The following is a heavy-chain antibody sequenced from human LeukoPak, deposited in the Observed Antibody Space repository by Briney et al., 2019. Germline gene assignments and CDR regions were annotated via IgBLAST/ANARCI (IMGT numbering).Heavy chain of an antibody. J-gene: IGHJ3*02. V-gene: IGHV4-31*03. CDR1: GGSISSGDYY. D-gene: IGHD2-15*01. Sequence: TSETLSLTCTVSGGSISSGDYYWSWIRQHPGKGLEWIGYIYYSGSTYYNPSLKSRVIISVDTSKNRLSLKLSSVTAADTAVYYCARGLGYCSGGSCYSYDAFDIWGQGTMVTVSS. CDR3: ARGLGYCSGGSCYSYDAFDI. CDR2: IYYSGST.